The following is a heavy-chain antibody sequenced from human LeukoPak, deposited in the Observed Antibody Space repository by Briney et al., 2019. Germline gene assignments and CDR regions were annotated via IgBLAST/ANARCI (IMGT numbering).Heavy chain of an antibody. CDR1: GYTFTSYD. Sequence: ASVKVSCKASGYTFTSYDINWVRQATGQGLEWMGWMNPNSGNTGYAQKFQGRVTMTRNTSISTAYMELSSLRSEDTAVYYCARVDDLVTPNWFDPWGQGTLVTVSS. CDR2: MNPNSGNT. V-gene: IGHV1-8*01. D-gene: IGHD3-9*01. CDR3: ARVDDLVTPNWFDP. J-gene: IGHJ5*02.